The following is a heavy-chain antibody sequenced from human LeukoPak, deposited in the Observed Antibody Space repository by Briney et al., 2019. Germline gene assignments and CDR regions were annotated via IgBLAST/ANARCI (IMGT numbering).Heavy chain of an antibody. CDR2: MYYSGST. V-gene: IGHV4-30-4*01. Sequence: PSETPSFTCTVSGGSISSGDYYWSWIRQPPGKGLEWIAYMYYSGSTYYNPSLKSRVTMSADTSENQLSLKLSSVTAADTAVYYCARPYYYDSRIDPWGQGILVTVSS. D-gene: IGHD3-22*01. CDR1: GGSISSGDYY. J-gene: IGHJ5*02. CDR3: ARPYYYDSRIDP.